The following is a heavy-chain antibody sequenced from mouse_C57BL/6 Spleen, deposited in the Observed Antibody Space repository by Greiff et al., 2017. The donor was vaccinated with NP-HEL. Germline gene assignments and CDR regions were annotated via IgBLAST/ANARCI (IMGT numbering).Heavy chain of an antibody. J-gene: IGHJ3*01. CDR2: ISDGGSYT. Sequence: EVKLVESGGGLVKPGGSLKLSCAASGFTFSSYAMSWVRQTPEKRLEWVATISDGGSYTYYPDNVKGRFTISRDNAKNNLYLQMSHLKSEDTAMYYCAREGDGYPAYWGQGTLVTVPA. D-gene: IGHD2-3*01. CDR3: AREGDGYPAY. V-gene: IGHV5-4*01. CDR1: GFTFSSYA.